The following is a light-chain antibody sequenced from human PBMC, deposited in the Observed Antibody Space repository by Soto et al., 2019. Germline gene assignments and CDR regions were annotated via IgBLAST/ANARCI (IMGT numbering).Light chain of an antibody. CDR3: QHYGSSPPMYT. Sequence: VLTQSPGTLSLSPGERATLSCRASQSVTTTYLGWYQQKPGQAPRLLVYGTSSTATGIPDRFSGSGSGTDFTLTISSMEPEAFAVYYCQHYGSSPPMYTFGQGTKLEIK. V-gene: IGKV3-20*01. CDR2: GTS. J-gene: IGKJ2*01. CDR1: QSVTTTY.